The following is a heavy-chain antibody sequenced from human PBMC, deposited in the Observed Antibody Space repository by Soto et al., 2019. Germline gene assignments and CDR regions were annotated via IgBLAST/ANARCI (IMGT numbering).Heavy chain of an antibody. CDR3: ASRLEYSSSSKDY. CDR1: GGSFSGYY. V-gene: IGHV4-34*01. CDR2: INHSGST. Sequence: QVQLQQWGAGLLKPSETLSLTCAVYGGSFSGYYWSWIRQPPGKGLEWIGEINHSGSTNYNPSLKSRVTISVDTSKNQFSLKLSSVTAADTAVYYCASRLEYSSSSKDYWGQGTLVTVSS. D-gene: IGHD6-6*01. J-gene: IGHJ4*02.